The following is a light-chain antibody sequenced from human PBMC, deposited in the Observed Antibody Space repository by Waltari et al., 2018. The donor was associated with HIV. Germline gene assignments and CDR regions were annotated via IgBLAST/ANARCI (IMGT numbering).Light chain of an antibody. V-gene: IGLV3-21*04. CDR3: QVWDSSSGVV. J-gene: IGLJ2*01. Sequence: SYVLTQSPSVPVAPGKTARITCGGNNIGSKSVHWYQQTPDQAPVLVIYYDSDRPSGIPGRFSGSTAGNTATLTIGRVEAGDDADYYCQVWDSSSGVVFGGGTRLTVL. CDR2: YDS. CDR1: NIGSKS.